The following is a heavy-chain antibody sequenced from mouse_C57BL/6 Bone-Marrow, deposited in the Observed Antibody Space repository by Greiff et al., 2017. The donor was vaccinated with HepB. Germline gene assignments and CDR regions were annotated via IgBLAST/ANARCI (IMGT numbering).Heavy chain of an antibody. CDR1: GYTFTDYN. V-gene: IGHV1-18*01. D-gene: IGHD4-1*01. J-gene: IGHJ2*01. Sequence: EVKLVESGPELVKPGASVKIPCKASGYTFTDYNMDWVKQSHGKSLEWIGDINPNNGGTIYNQKFKGKATLTVDKSSSTAYMELRSLTSEDTAVYYCARRGDITGTLNYWGQGTTLTVSS. CDR3: ARRGDITGTLNY. CDR2: INPNNGGT.